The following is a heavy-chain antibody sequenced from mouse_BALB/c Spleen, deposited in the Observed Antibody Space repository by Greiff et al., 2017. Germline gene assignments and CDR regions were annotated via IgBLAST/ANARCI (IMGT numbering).Heavy chain of an antibody. V-gene: IGHV5-15*02. CDR1: GFTFSDYG. J-gene: IGHJ4*01. Sequence: EVKLVESGGGLVQPGGSRKLSCAASGFTFSDYGMAWVRQAPGKGPEWVAFISNLAYSNYYADTVTGRFTISRENAKNTLYLEMSSLRSEDTAMYYCARDYGYYAMDYWGQGTSVTVSS. D-gene: IGHD1-1*02. CDR2: ISNLAYSN. CDR3: ARDYGYYAMDY.